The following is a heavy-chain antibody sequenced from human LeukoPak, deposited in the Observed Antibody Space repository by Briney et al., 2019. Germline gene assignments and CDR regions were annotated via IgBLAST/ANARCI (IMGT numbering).Heavy chain of an antibody. D-gene: IGHD3-22*01. CDR2: FDPEDGET. Sequence: ASVKVSCKVSGYTLTELSMHWVRQAPGKGLEWMGGFDPEDGETIYAQKFQGRVTMTEDTSTDTAYMELSSLRSEDTAVYYCATGYYYSSGYYVNWFDPWGQGTLVTVSS. CDR3: ATGYYYSSGYYVNWFDP. CDR1: GYTLTELS. V-gene: IGHV1-24*01. J-gene: IGHJ5*02.